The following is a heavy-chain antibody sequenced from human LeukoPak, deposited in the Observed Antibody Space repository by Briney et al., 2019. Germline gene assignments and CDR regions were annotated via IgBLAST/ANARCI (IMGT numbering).Heavy chain of an antibody. CDR2: IYYSGST. CDR3: VRAATGFDY. Sequence: SETLSLTCTVSGGSISSSSYYWGWIRQPPGKGLEWIGSIYYSGSTYYNPSLKSRVTIPVDTSKNQFSLKLSSVTAADTAVYYCVRAATGFDYWGQGTLVTVSS. V-gene: IGHV4-39*07. D-gene: IGHD1-26*01. J-gene: IGHJ4*02. CDR1: GGSISSSSYY.